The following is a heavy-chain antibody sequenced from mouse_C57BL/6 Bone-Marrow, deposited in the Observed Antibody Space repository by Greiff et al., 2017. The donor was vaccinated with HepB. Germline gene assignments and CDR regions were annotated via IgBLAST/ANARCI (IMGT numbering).Heavy chain of an antibody. CDR2: IYPGDGDT. J-gene: IGHJ3*01. Sequence: QVQLKESGAELVKPGASVKISCKASGYAFSSYWMNWVKQRPGKGLEWIGQIYPGDGDTNYNGKFKGKATLTADKSSSTAYMQHSSLPSEDSAVYFCARSGLRRAWFATGAKGLWSLSLQ. CDR1: GYAFSSYW. D-gene: IGHD2-4*01. CDR3: ARSGLRRAWFAT. V-gene: IGHV1-80*01.